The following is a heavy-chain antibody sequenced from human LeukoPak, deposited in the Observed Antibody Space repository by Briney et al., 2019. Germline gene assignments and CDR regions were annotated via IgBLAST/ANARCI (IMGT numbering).Heavy chain of an antibody. Sequence: PGGSLRLSCAASGFTVSSNYMSLVRQAPRKGLEWVSVLYTGGSTYYADSVKGRFTIPRDNSKNTLYLQMNSLRAEDTAVYYGARDLPVPDYYYDSSGYDYWGQGTLVTVSS. D-gene: IGHD3-22*01. CDR1: GFTVSSNY. CDR3: ARDLPVPDYYYDSSGYDY. V-gene: IGHV3-66*02. J-gene: IGHJ4*02. CDR2: LYTGGST.